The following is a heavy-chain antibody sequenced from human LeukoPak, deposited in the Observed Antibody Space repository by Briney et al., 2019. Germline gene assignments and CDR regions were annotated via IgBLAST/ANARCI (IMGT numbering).Heavy chain of an antibody. CDR1: GFTFSSYS. Sequence: GGSLRLSCAASGFTFSSYSMNWVRQPPGKGLQWVSYISSSSDIIYYADSVKGRFTISRDNAKNSLFLQMNSLRAEDTAVYYCARDFAREFTIDYWGQGTLVTVSS. CDR3: ARDFAREFTIDY. J-gene: IGHJ4*02. V-gene: IGHV3-48*01. CDR2: ISSSSDII. D-gene: IGHD3-10*01.